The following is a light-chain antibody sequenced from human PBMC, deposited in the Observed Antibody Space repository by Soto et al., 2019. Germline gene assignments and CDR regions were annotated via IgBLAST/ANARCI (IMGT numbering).Light chain of an antibody. CDR1: QSVSNN. J-gene: IGKJ5*01. V-gene: IGKV3D-15*01. CDR3: QQYSNWPPIT. Sequence: EIVLTQSRGTLSLSPGERATLSCRASQSVSNNYLAWYQQKPGQAPRLLIYGASTRATGIPARFSGSGSGTEFTLSISSLQSEDSAVYYCQQYSNWPPITFGQGTRLEI. CDR2: GAS.